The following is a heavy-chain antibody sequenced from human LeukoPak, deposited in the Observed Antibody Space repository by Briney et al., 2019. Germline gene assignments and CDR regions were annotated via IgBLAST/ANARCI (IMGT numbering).Heavy chain of an antibody. CDR2: ISGSGTST. Sequence: GGSLRLSCAASGFTFSSYAMNWVRQAPGKGLEWVSGISGSGTSTFYADSVKGRFSISRDNSKNTLYLQMNSLRAEDTALYYCTKGMSGAGGAGYYFDYRGQGTLVAVSS. CDR3: TKGMSGAGGAGYYFDY. V-gene: IGHV3-23*01. CDR1: GFTFSSYA. J-gene: IGHJ4*02. D-gene: IGHD6-13*01.